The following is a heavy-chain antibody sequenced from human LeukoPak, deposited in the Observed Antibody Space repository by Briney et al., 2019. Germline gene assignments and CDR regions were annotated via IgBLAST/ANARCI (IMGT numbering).Heavy chain of an antibody. Sequence: SETLSLTCTVSGGSISSSSYYWGWIRQPPGKGLEWIGSIYYSGSTYYNPSLKSRVTISVDTSKNQFSLKLSSVTAADTAVYYCASPDRYGGYGLVYWGQGTLVTVSS. CDR1: GGSISSSSYY. CDR3: ASPDRYGGYGLVY. V-gene: IGHV4-39*07. CDR2: IYYSGST. D-gene: IGHD5-12*01. J-gene: IGHJ4*02.